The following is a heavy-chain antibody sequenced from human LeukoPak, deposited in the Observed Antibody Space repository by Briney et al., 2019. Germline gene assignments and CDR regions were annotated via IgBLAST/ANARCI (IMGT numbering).Heavy chain of an antibody. Sequence: GGSLRLSCAASGFTFSSYAMSWVRQAPGKGLEWVSAISGSGGSTYYADSVKGRSTISRDNSKNTLYLQMNSLRAEDTAVYYCAKGITMIVVVTVDYWGQGTLVTVSS. CDR1: GFTFSSYA. D-gene: IGHD3-22*01. J-gene: IGHJ4*02. V-gene: IGHV3-23*01. CDR2: ISGSGGST. CDR3: AKGITMIVVVTVDY.